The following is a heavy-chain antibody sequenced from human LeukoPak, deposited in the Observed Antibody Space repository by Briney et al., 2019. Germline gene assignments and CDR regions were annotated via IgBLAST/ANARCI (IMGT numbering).Heavy chain of an antibody. CDR2: ISGSGGST. Sequence: PGGSLRLSCAASGFTFSSYAMSWVRQAPGKGLEWVSAISGSGGSTYYADSVKGRFTISRDNSKNTLYPQMNSLRAEDTAVYYCAKHGYGSGSYSHTSNWFDPWGQGTLVTVSS. D-gene: IGHD3-10*01. V-gene: IGHV3-23*01. J-gene: IGHJ5*02. CDR1: GFTFSSYA. CDR3: AKHGYGSGSYSHTSNWFDP.